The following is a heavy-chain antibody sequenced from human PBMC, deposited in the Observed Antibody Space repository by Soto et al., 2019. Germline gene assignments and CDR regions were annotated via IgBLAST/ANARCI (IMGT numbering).Heavy chain of an antibody. V-gene: IGHV4-30-4*01. CDR1: GGSIDNDDYY. J-gene: IGHJ4*02. D-gene: IGHD6-6*01. Sequence: QVQPQESGPGLVKPSQTLSLTCTVSGGSIDNDDYYWNWIRQSPGKGLEWIGYIYYSGRTYYNPSLKSRVTMSVDTSKNQFSLKVQSVTAADTAVYYWARQKSSSSDGFDSWGQGAQVTVSS. CDR3: ARQKSSSSDGFDS. CDR2: IYYSGRT.